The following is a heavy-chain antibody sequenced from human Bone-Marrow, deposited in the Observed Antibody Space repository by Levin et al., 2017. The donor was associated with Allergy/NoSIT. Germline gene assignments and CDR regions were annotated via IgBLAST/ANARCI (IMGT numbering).Heavy chain of an antibody. CDR3: ARGEYYDIAMNGHDAFDI. CDR2: ISYDGSNK. CDR1: GFTFSSYA. V-gene: IGHV3-30-3*01. D-gene: IGHD3-9*01. J-gene: IGHJ3*02. Sequence: PGGSLRLSCAASGFTFSSYAMHWVRQAPGKGLEWVAVISYDGSNKYYADSVKGRFTISRDNSKNTLYLQMNSLRAEDTAVYYCARGEYYDIAMNGHDAFDIWGQGTMVTVSS.